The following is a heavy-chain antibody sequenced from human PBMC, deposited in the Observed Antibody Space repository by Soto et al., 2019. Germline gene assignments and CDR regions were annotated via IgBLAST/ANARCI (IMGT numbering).Heavy chain of an antibody. V-gene: IGHV2-5*02. CDR2: MYGDDDK. CDR1: GFSLSTTGVG. J-gene: IGHJ4*02. CDR3: APRLRVYGLGREGANYLDA. Sequence: QITLKESGPTLVRPTQTLTLTCTFSGFSLSTTGVGVGWICQPPGNALEWLALMYGDDDKRYSPSLKSRLTNPKDTSQDAIIVTMTNMQPVDTPTYYCAPRLRVYGLGREGANYLDAWGQGTLVTVSS. D-gene: IGHD3-10*01.